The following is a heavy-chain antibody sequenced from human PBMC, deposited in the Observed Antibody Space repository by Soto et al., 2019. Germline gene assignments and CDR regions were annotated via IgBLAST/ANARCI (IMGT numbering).Heavy chain of an antibody. CDR2: IKPNNGAT. D-gene: IGHD7-27*01. CDR3: ARGPATGDFYS. Sequence: QVQLTQSGAEVTKPGASVKVSCRSSGYTFTVYYIHWLRQAPGQGFDWMGWIKPNNGATRYAQRLQGRATMTRDTSISTVYMELSRLESDDTAVYYCARGPATGDFYSWGQGTPVTVSS. J-gene: IGHJ4*02. CDR1: GYTFTVYY. V-gene: IGHV1-2*02.